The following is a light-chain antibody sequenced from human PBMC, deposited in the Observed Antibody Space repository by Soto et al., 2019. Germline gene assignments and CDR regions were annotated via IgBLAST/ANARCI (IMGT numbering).Light chain of an antibody. V-gene: IGLV1-40*01. CDR3: PSYDSSLSGSV. Sequence: QLVLTQPPSVSGSPGQRVTISCTGSSSNIGAGYDVHWYQQLPGTAPKLLIYGNSNRPSGVPDRFSGSKSGTSASLAITGLQAEDEADYYCPSYDSSLSGSVFGGGTKVTVL. CDR1: SSNIGAGYD. J-gene: IGLJ2*01. CDR2: GNS.